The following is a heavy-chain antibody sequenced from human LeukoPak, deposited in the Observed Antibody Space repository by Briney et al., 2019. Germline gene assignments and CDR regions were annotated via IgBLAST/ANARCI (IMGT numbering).Heavy chain of an antibody. V-gene: IGHV4-39*01. D-gene: IGHD1-14*01. CDR1: GFTFSSYS. CDR3: ARHPTLTSGGNFDY. J-gene: IGHJ4*02. Sequence: GSLRLSCAASGFTFSSYSMNWIRQPPGKGLEWMGSLYNTETTYYNPSLQSRVTISVDTSKNQLSLKLSSVTAADTAVYYCARHPTLTSGGNFDYWGQGTLVTVSS. CDR2: LYNTETT.